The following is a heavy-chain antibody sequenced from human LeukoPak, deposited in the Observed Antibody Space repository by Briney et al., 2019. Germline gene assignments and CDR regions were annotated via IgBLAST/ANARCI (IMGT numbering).Heavy chain of an antibody. Sequence: GGSLRLFCAASGFTFSSYAMSWVRQAPGKGLEWVSAISGSGGSTYYADSVKGRFTISRDNSKNTLYLQMNSPRAKDTAVYYCAKDRSTMIPASFDYWGQGTLVTVSS. CDR2: ISGSGGST. D-gene: IGHD3-22*01. V-gene: IGHV3-23*01. CDR1: GFTFSSYA. CDR3: AKDRSTMIPASFDY. J-gene: IGHJ4*02.